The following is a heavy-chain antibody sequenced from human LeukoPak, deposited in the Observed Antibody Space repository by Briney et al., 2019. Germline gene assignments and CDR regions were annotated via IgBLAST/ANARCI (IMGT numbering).Heavy chain of an antibody. J-gene: IGHJ4*02. D-gene: IGHD5/OR15-5a*01. CDR3: AKIEVSATLDY. Sequence: PGGSLRLSCAASGFTFSTYGLHWLRQAPDKGLEWVAFIRNDGSNKYYADSVKGRFTISRDNSRNTLSLQMNSLRVEDTAVYYCAKIEVSATLDYWGQGTLVTVSS. CDR2: IRNDGSNK. V-gene: IGHV3-30*02. CDR1: GFTFSTYG.